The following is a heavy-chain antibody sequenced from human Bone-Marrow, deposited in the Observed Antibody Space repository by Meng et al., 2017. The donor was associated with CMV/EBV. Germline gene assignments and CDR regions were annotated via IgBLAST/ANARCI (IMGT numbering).Heavy chain of an antibody. V-gene: IGHV4-31*02. J-gene: IGHJ4*02. CDR2: IYYSGST. Sequence: SISSGGYNWKWIRQHPGKGLEWMGYIYYSGSTYYNPSLKRRVTISEDTSKNQFSLKLSSVTAADTAVYFCARGGRYCSSTSCYTFDYWGQGTLVTVSS. D-gene: IGHD2-2*02. CDR1: SISSGGYN. CDR3: ARGGRYCSSTSCYTFDY.